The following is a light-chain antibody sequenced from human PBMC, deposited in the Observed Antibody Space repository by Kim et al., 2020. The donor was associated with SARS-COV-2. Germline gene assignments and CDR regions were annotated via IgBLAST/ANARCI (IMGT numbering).Light chain of an antibody. V-gene: IGKV1-5*01. Sequence: GDRVTITCRASQRIGRWLAWFQQKPGEAPKLLIYDASALESGVPSRFSGSGSGTEFTLTISGLQPDDIATYYCQRYNTYPYTFAQGTKLEI. CDR1: QRIGRW. CDR3: QRYNTYPYT. J-gene: IGKJ2*01. CDR2: DAS.